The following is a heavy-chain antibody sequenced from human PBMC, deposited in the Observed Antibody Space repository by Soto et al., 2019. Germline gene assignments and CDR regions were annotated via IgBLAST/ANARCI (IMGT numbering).Heavy chain of an antibody. D-gene: IGHD5-18*01. V-gene: IGHV3-23*01. CDR3: AKVLPPRTSGYAFKY. CDR2: VSASGLNT. Sequence: ESGGKLVQPGGSLTLSCAASGFTFSTYAMAWVRQAPGKSLEWVSGVSASGLNTDYADPVKGRFYISRDNSKYPVSRHVNSPSGEDTASCYCAKVLPPRTSGYAFKYWRQGPPVTSSS. J-gene: IGHJ4*02. CDR1: GFTFSTYA.